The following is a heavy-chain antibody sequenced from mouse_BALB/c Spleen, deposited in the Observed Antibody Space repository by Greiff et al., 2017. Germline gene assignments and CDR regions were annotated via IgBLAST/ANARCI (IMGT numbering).Heavy chain of an antibody. Sequence: VQLVESGAELVRPGTSVKVSCKASGYAFTNYLIEWVKQRPGQGLEWIGVINPGSGGTNYNEKFKGKATLTADKSSSTAYMQLSSLTSDDSAVYFCARSDGNYWYFDVWGAGTTVTVSS. CDR3: ARSDGNYWYFDV. J-gene: IGHJ1*01. CDR1: GYAFTNYL. D-gene: IGHD2-1*01. V-gene: IGHV1-54*01. CDR2: INPGSGGT.